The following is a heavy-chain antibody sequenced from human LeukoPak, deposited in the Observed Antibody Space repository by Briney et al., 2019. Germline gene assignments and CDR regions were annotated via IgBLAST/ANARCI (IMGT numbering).Heavy chain of an antibody. V-gene: IGHV1-2*02. CDR3: ARDSNLGY. Sequence: ASVKVSCKASGYTFTGYYMHWVRRAPGQGLEWMGWINPNSGGTTYAQNFQGRVTMTRDTSISSAYMELTSLTSDDTAVYYCARDSNLGYWGQGTLVTVSS. CDR2: INPNSGGT. J-gene: IGHJ4*02. CDR1: GYTFTGYY.